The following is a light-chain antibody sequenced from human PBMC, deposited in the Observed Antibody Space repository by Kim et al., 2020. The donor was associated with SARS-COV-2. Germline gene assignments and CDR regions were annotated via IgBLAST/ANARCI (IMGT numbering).Light chain of an antibody. J-gene: IGKJ3*01. CDR1: QSVSNY. CDR3: QQRSNWPPVFT. CDR2: GAS. V-gene: IGKV3-11*01. Sequence: PPGERATLSCRASQSVSNYLAWYQQKPGQAPRLLIYGASKRATGIPARFSGSGSGTDFTLTISSLEPEDFAVYYCQQRSNWPPVFTFGAGTKVDIK.